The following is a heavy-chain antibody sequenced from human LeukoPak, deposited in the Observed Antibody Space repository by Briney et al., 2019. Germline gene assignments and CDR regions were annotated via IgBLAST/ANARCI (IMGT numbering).Heavy chain of an antibody. V-gene: IGHV1-2*02. CDR2: INPNSGGT. CDR3: ARGLFRLWLEGGNEDAFDI. Sequence: ASVKVSCKASGYTFTGYYMHWVRQAPEQGLEWMGWINPNSGGTNYAQKFQGRVTMTRDTSISTAYMELSRLRSDDTAVYYCARGLFRLWLEGGNEDAFDIWGQGTMVTVSS. J-gene: IGHJ3*02. CDR1: GYTFTGYY. D-gene: IGHD5-18*01.